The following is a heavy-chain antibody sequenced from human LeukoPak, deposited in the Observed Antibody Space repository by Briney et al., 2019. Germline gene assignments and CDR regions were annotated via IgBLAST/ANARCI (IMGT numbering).Heavy chain of an antibody. D-gene: IGHD3-9*01. V-gene: IGHV3-23*01. CDR2: ISGSGGST. Sequence: GGSLRLSCAASGFTFSSYAMSWVRQAPGKGLEWVSAISGSGGSTYYADSVKGRFTISRDNSKNTLYLQMNSLRAEETAVYYCAKDPWSYDILTGYFYDAFDIWGQGTMVTVSS. J-gene: IGHJ3*02. CDR1: GFTFSSYA. CDR3: AKDPWSYDILTGYFYDAFDI.